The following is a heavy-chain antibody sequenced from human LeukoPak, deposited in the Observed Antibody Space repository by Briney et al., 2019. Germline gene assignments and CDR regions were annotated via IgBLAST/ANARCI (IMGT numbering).Heavy chain of an antibody. CDR1: GYTFTTYG. D-gene: IGHD6-6*01. Sequence: ASVKVSCKASGYTFTTYGINWVRQAPGQGLEWMGWISAYNGNTNYAQNLQGRVTLTTDTSASTAYMELRSLRSDDTAVYYCARDLIAARPGWFDPWTREPWSPSP. CDR2: ISAYNGNT. CDR3: ARDLIAARPGWFDP. V-gene: IGHV1-18*01. J-gene: IGHJ5*02.